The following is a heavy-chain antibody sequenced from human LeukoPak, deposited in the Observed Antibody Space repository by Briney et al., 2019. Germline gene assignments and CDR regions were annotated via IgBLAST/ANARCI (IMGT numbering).Heavy chain of an antibody. CDR1: GYIFTSSW. V-gene: IGHV5-51*01. J-gene: IGHJ3*02. D-gene: IGHD3-22*01. CDR3: ARLYDAVVLLI. CDR2: VHPADSDT. Sequence: GESLKISCKGSGYIFTSSWIGWVRQMPGKGLEWMGSVHPADSDTRYSPSFQGRVTFSADKSINTAYVQWSSLEASDTAMYYCARLYDAVVLLICGQGTMVTASS.